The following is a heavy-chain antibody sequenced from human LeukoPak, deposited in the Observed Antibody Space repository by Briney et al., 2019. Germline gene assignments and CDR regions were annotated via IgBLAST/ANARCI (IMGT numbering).Heavy chain of an antibody. CDR2: ISSSGSTT. J-gene: IGHJ6*04. CDR3: ARPSVAGTYGYYYGMDV. CDR1: GFTFSNYW. Sequence: GGSLRLSCAASGFTFSNYWMSWVRQAPGKGLEWVSYISSSGSTTYYADSVKGRFTISRDNAKNSLYLQMNSLRAEDTAVYYCARPSVAGTYGYYYGMDVWGKGTTVTVTS. D-gene: IGHD6-19*01. V-gene: IGHV3-48*04.